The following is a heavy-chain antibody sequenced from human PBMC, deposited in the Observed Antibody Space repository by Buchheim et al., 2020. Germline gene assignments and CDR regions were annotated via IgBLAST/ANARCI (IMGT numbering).Heavy chain of an antibody. CDR3: AKITDSTYGMDV. CDR1: GFTLSSYG. D-gene: IGHD2/OR15-2a*01. J-gene: IGHJ6*02. CDR2: ISYDGSNK. Sequence: QVQLVESGGGVVQPGRSLRLSCAASGFTLSSYGMHWVRQAPGKGLEWVAVISYDGSNKYYADSVKGRFTISRDNSKNTLYLQMNSLRAEDTAVYYCAKITDSTYGMDVWGQGTT. V-gene: IGHV3-30*18.